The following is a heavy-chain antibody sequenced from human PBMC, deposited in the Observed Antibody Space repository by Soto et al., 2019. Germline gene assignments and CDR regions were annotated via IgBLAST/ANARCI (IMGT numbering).Heavy chain of an antibody. CDR3: ARGSGSYFDY. J-gene: IGHJ4*02. CDR1: GGYFSGYY. D-gene: IGHD3-10*01. CDR2: INHSGST. V-gene: IGHV4-34*01. Sequence: SETLSLTCAVYGGYFSGYYWSWIRQPPGKGLEWIGEINHSGSTNYNPSLKSRVTISVDTSKNQFSLKLSSVTAADTAVYYCARGSGSYFDYWGQGTLVTVSS.